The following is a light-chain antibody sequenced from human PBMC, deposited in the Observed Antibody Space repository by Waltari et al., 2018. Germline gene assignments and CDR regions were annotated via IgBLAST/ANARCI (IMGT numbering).Light chain of an antibody. CDR1: SSDVGSYNL. Sequence: QSALTQPASVSGSPGQSITISCTGTSSDVGSYNLFSWYQQYPGKAPKLLIYEVSKRPSGVSSRFSGSKAGSTASLTISGLQAEDEADYYCCSYAGTKVLFGGGTKLTVL. J-gene: IGLJ2*01. CDR3: CSYAGTKVL. V-gene: IGLV2-23*02. CDR2: EVS.